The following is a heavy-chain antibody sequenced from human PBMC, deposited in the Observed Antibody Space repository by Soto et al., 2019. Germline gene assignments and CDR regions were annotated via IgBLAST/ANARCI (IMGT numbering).Heavy chain of an antibody. CDR2: IIPILGIA. V-gene: IGHV1-69*04. Sequence: SVKVSCKASGYTFTSYGISWVRQAPGQGLEWMGRIIPILGIANYAQKFQGRVTITADKSTSTAYMELSSLRSEDTAVYYCARFYGDNSAFDIWGQGTMVTVSS. CDR1: GYTFTSYG. CDR3: ARFYGDNSAFDI. J-gene: IGHJ3*02. D-gene: IGHD4-17*01.